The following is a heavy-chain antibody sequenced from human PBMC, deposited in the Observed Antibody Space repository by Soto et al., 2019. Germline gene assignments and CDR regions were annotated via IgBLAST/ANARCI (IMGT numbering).Heavy chain of an antibody. CDR1: GYTFTSYY. J-gene: IGHJ6*02. CDR2: INPSGGST. Sequence: EASVKVSCKASGYTFTSYYMHWVRQAPGQGLEWMGIINPSGGSTSYAQKFQGRVTMTRDTSTSTVYMELSSLRSEDTAVYYCARDSYYGSGSLSERPYYHYYRLAVWGQGTTVTVSS. V-gene: IGHV1-46*01. D-gene: IGHD3-10*01. CDR3: ARDSYYGSGSLSERPYYHYYRLAV.